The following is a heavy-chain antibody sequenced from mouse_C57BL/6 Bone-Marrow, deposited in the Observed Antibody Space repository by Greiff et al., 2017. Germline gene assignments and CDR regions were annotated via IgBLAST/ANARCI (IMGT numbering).Heavy chain of an antibody. V-gene: IGHV1-64*01. CDR1: GYTFTSYW. CDR2: IHPNSGST. CDR3: AISDNDPLYFDG. D-gene: IGHD2-3*01. Sequence: QVQLQQPGAELVKPGASVKLSCKASGYTFTSYWMHWVKQRPGQGLEWIGMIHPNSGSTNYNEKFKSKATLTVDKSSSTAYMQLSSLTSEDYAFYYCAISDNDPLYFDGWGAGTTLTVSS. J-gene: IGHJ1*01.